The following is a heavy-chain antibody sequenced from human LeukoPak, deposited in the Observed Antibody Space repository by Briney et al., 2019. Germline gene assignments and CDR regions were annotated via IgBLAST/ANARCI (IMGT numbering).Heavy chain of an antibody. D-gene: IGHD1-26*01. V-gene: IGHV4-34*01. CDR2: INHSGST. Sequence: SETLSPTCAVYGGSFSGYYWSWIRQPPGKGLEWIGEINHSGSTNYNPSLKSRVTISVDTSKNQFSLKLSSVTAADTAVYYCARGRDGAGWFDPWGQGTLVTVSS. CDR1: GGSFSGYY. CDR3: ARGRDGAGWFDP. J-gene: IGHJ5*02.